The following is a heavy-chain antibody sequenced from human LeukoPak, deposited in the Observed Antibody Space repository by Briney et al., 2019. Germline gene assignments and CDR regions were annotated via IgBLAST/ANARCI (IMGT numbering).Heavy chain of an antibody. V-gene: IGHV3-15*01. CDR3: THSSSSAASDS. CDR2: IKSKADGETI. CDR1: GITFSNAW. Sequence: GGSLRLSCAASGITFSNAWMNWVRQAPGKGLEGVGLIKSKADGETIDYAAAVKGRFTISSNDSLTTLYLQMNSLNIEDTAVYYCTHSSSSAASDSWGQGTLVTVSS. D-gene: IGHD6-6*01. J-gene: IGHJ5*01.